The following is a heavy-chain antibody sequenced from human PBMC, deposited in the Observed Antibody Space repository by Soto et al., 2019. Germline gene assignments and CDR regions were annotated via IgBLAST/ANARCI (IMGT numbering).Heavy chain of an antibody. J-gene: IGHJ4*02. Sequence: TLETLSLSCTVFGGSISSYYWRWIRQTTGKGLEKIGYIFYSGSTNYNPSIKSRVTISVDTSKNQFSLRLSSVTAADTAVYYCARYGSGSYYTHNFDYWGQGTLVTVSS. CDR1: GGSISSYY. D-gene: IGHD3-10*01. CDR3: ARYGSGSYYTHNFDY. V-gene: IGHV4-59*01. CDR2: IFYSGST.